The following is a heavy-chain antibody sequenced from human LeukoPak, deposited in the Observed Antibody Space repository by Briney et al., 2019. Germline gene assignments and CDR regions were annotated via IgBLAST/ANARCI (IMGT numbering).Heavy chain of an antibody. V-gene: IGHV3-21*01. J-gene: IGHJ3*02. CDR3: ARDSSAYYTFDI. CDR2: ISSSSSYI. D-gene: IGHD3-22*01. Sequence: GGSLRLSCAASGFTFSSYSMNWVRQAPGKGLEWVSSISSSSSYIYYADSVKGRFTISRDNAKNSLYLQMNSLRAEDTAVYYCARDSSAYYTFDIWGQGTMVTVSS. CDR1: GFTFSSYS.